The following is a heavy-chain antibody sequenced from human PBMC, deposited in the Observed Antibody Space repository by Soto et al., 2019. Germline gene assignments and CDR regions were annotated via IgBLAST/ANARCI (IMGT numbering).Heavy chain of an antibody. V-gene: IGHV4-31*03. Sequence: SETLSLTCTVSGGSISSGGYYWSWIRQHPGKGLEWIGYIYYSGSTYYNPSLKSRVTISVDTSKNQFSLKLSSVTAADTAVYYCARVIRGYSYGKTYDLWGQGTLVNVSS. CDR3: ARVIRGYSYGKTYDL. CDR2: IYYSGST. D-gene: IGHD5-18*01. CDR1: GGSISSGGYY. J-gene: IGHJ4*02.